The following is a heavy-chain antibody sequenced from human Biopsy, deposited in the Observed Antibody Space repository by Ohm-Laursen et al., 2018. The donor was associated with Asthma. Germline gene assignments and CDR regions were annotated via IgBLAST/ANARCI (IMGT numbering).Heavy chain of an antibody. Sequence: SETLSLTCGVYRGSLRVYVWSWIRQPPGKGLEWIGESNQGGSPTFNPSLKSRVTISRDTSKNQLSLKLRSVTAADTAVYYCARGVEYDYDSSGYYFDYWGQGTLVTVSS. CDR1: RGSLRVYV. J-gene: IGHJ4*02. V-gene: IGHV4-34*01. CDR2: SNQGGSP. D-gene: IGHD3-22*01. CDR3: ARGVEYDYDSSGYYFDY.